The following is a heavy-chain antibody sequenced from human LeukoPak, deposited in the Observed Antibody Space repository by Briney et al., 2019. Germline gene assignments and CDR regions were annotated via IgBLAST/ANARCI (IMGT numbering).Heavy chain of an antibody. CDR2: ISGSGGST. J-gene: IGHJ4*02. Sequence: GGSLRLSCAASGFTFSSYGMSWVRQPPGKGLEWVSAISGSGGSTYYADSVKGRFTISRDHSKNTLYLQMNSLRAEDTAVYYCAKDRGVWFGESGPNYFDYWGQGTLVTVSS. D-gene: IGHD3-10*01. CDR1: GFTFSSYG. V-gene: IGHV3-23*01. CDR3: AKDRGVWFGESGPNYFDY.